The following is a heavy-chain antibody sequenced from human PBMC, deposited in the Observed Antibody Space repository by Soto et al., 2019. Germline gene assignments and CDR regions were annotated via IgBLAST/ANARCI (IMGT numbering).Heavy chain of an antibody. V-gene: IGHV3-7*01. D-gene: IGHD3-9*01. CDR1: GFTFSMYW. CDR3: ATSSDTGYIFDF. J-gene: IGHJ4*02. Sequence: GGSLRLSCAASGFTFSMYWMSWVRQAPGKGLEWVANIKQGGSEEYYVDSVRGRFTISRDNAKNSLYLQMNSLRAEDTAVYYCATSSDTGYIFDFWGQGTLVTVSS. CDR2: IKQGGSEE.